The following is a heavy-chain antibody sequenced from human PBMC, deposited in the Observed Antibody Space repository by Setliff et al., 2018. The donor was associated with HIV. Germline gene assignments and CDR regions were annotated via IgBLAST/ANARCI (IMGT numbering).Heavy chain of an antibody. CDR3: ARDCSSTSCPGSFNYYYYYYYMDV. Sequence: ASVKVSCKASGYTFTSYYMHWVRQAPGQGLEWMGTINPSGGSTSYAQKFQGRVTMTRGTSTSTVYMELSSLRSEDTAVYYCARDCSSTSCPGSFNYYYYYYYMDVWGKGTTVTV. V-gene: IGHV1-46*03. CDR1: GYTFTSYY. J-gene: IGHJ6*03. D-gene: IGHD2-2*01. CDR2: INPSGGST.